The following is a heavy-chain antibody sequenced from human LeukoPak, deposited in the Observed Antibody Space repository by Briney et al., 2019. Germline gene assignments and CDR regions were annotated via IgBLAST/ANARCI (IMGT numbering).Heavy chain of an antibody. CDR3: ARNESSGYFDS. CDR1: DYSISSGYY. D-gene: IGHD6-19*01. CDR2: IYHSGST. Sequence: PSETLSLTCAVSDYSISSGYYLGWIRQTPGKGLDWIGSIYHSGSTDYNPSLKSRVTISVDKSKKQFSLKLSSVTAADTAVYYCARNESSGYFDSWGQGTLVTVSS. J-gene: IGHJ4*02. V-gene: IGHV4-38-2*01.